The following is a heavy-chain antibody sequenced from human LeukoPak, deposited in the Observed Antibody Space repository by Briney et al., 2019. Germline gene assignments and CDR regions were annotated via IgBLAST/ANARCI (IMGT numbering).Heavy chain of an antibody. D-gene: IGHD6-19*01. V-gene: IGHV3-53*01. CDR1: GFTVSSNF. J-gene: IGHJ4*02. Sequence: GGSLRLSCAASGFTVSSNFMSWVRQAPGEGLEWVSVIYGGGSTYYADSVKGRFTISRDTSKNTLYLQMNSLRAEDTAVYYCASWPGGWYGEDSWGQGTLVTVSS. CDR2: IYGGGST. CDR3: ASWPGGWYGEDS.